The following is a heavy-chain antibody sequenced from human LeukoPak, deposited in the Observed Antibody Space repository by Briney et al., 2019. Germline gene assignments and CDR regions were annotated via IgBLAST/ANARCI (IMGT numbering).Heavy chain of an antibody. J-gene: IGHJ4*02. D-gene: IGHD5-18*01. CDR3: ARDETYSYGSFGH. CDR1: GYSISSGYY. CDR2: IFHAGDT. Sequence: SETLSLTCHVSGYSISSGYYWAWIRQPPDKGLEWIGSIFHAGDTYHSLSLQSRVTISVDKSKNQFSLKLTSVTAADTAVYYCARDETYSYGSFGHWGQGTLVSVSS. V-gene: IGHV4-38-2*02.